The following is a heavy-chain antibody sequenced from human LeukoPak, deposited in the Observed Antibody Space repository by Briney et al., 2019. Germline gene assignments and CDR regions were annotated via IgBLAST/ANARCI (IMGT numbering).Heavy chain of an antibody. CDR2: IYYSGST. Sequence: SETLSLTCAVSGGSISTNNWWHWVRQSPGKGLEWIGYIYYSGSTNYNPSLKSRVTISVDTSKNQFSLKLSSVTAADTAVYYCARGSGHRILWWTFDYWGQGTLVTVSS. D-gene: IGHD2-21*01. J-gene: IGHJ4*02. V-gene: IGHV4-4*02. CDR1: GGSISTNNW. CDR3: ARGSGHRILWWTFDY.